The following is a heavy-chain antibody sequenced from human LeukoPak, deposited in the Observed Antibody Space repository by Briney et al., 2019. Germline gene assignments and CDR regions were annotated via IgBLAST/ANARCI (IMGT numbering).Heavy chain of an antibody. CDR1: GGSISSSHW. CDR3: ARAFSSAWYMNWFDP. CDR2: IYHSGSS. Sequence: SGTLSLTCTVSGGSISSSHWWSWVRPPPGRGLEWIGEIYHSGSSNYNPSLKSRVTISLDKSKNQFSLKLTSVTAADTAVYYCARAFSSAWYMNWFDPWGQGTLVTVSS. D-gene: IGHD6-19*01. V-gene: IGHV4-4*02. J-gene: IGHJ5*02.